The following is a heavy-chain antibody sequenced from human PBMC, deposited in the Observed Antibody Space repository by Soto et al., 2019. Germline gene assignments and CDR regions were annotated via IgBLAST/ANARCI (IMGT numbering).Heavy chain of an antibody. J-gene: IGHJ4*02. V-gene: IGHV4-39*01. CDR2: IYYIGNT. CDR1: NGSISSRSSY. Sequence: QLPLQASGSGLVKPSETLSLTCIVSNGSISSRSSYWGWIRQTPGTGLEWIGSIYYIGNTYYNPSLKSRVTRSIDTSKAQFSRKMNPVTAADSAVYFLGGQDYGAKGYNFENWGQGALVTVSS. D-gene: IGHD4-17*01. CDR3: GGQDYGAKGYNFEN.